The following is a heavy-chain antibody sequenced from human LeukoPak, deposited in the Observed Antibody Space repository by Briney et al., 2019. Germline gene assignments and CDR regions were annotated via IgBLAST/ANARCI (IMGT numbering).Heavy chain of an antibody. V-gene: IGHV1-69*05. Sequence: SVKVSCKASGGTFSSYAISWVRQAPGQGLEWMGRIIPIFGTANYAQKFQGRVTITTDESTSTAYMELSSLRSEDTAVYYCAREEAAEYYYDSSGYYYQVDYWGQGTLVTVSS. CDR2: IIPIFGTA. CDR3: AREEAAEYYYDSSGYYYQVDY. D-gene: IGHD3-22*01. J-gene: IGHJ4*02. CDR1: GGTFSSYA.